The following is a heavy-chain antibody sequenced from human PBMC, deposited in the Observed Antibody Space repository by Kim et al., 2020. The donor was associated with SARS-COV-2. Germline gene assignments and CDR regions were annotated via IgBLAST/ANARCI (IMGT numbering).Heavy chain of an antibody. V-gene: IGHV4-59*01. J-gene: IGHJ4*02. Sequence: SETLSLTCTVSGGSISSYYWSWIRQPPGKGLEWIGYIYYSGSTNYNPSLKSRVTISVDTSKNQFSLKLSSVTAADTAVYYCARVDVDTAMVDYWGQGTLVTVSS. CDR2: IYYSGST. CDR1: GGSISSYY. CDR3: ARVDVDTAMVDY. D-gene: IGHD5-18*01.